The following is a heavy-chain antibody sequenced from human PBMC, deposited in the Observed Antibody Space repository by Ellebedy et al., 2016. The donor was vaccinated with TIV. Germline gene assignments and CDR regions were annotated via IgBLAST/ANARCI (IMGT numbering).Heavy chain of an antibody. CDR3: ARDAAGNGGKLDY. CDR2: IYSGGDGGDT. CDR1: GFTVRSNY. J-gene: IGHJ4*02. Sequence: GESLKISCAASGFTVRSNYMNWVRQAPGKGLEWGPVIYSGGDGGDTYYADSVKGRFTISRDNSKNTLYLQMNSLRAEDTAVYYCARDAAGNGGKLDYWGQGALVTVSS. V-gene: IGHV3-53*01. D-gene: IGHD4-23*01.